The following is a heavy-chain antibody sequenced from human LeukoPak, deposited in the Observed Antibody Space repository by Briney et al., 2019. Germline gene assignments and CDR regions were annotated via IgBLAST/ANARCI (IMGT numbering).Heavy chain of an antibody. CDR1: GFTFSSYG. CDR2: IWYDGSKE. V-gene: IGHV3-33*01. Sequence: PGGSLRLSCAASGFTFSSYGMHWVRQAPGKGLEWVAGIWYDGSKEYLADSVKGRFTIFRDNSKNTVYLQRNSLKTEDTAVYYCARVIGWSLFDCWGQGTLVTVSS. CDR3: ARVIGWSLFDC. D-gene: IGHD2-15*01. J-gene: IGHJ4*02.